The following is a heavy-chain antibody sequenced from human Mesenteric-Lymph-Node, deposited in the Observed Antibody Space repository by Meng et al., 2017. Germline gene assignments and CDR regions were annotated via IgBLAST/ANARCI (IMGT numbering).Heavy chain of an antibody. Sequence: GGSLRLSCSASGFTFSTYGMSWVRQAPGKGLEWVSIITGSGDSDRAYYADSVKGRFTISRDNSKNTLYLQMNSLRAEDTAVYYCGTQETGTLYYGMDVWGQGTTVTVSS. D-gene: IGHD1-1*01. CDR3: GTQETGTLYYGMDV. CDR1: GFTFSTYG. V-gene: IGHV3-23*01. J-gene: IGHJ6*02. CDR2: ITGSGDSDRA.